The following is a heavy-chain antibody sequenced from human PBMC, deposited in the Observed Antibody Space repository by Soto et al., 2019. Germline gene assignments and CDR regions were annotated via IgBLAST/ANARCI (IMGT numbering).Heavy chain of an antibody. CDR1: GGTFSSHS. Sequence: VQLMQSGAEVKKPGSSVKVSCKASGGTFSSHSINWVRQAPGQGLEWMGGIITLFGTSNYAQNFQGRVTITADQATSTAYMELNSRKSDDTAVYYCAREVGYGDFSAALLDWGQGTLVTVSS. D-gene: IGHD6-13*01. CDR2: IITLFGTS. V-gene: IGHV1-69*01. CDR3: AREVGYGDFSAALLD. J-gene: IGHJ4*02.